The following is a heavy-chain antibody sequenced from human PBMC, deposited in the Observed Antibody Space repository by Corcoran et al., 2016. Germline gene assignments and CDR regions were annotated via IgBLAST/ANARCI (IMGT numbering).Heavy chain of an antibody. CDR3: ARAQVGFTFDF. J-gene: IGHJ4*02. Sequence: QVQLPQSGPGLVKPSQTLSLTCAISGDSVSSNSAAWHWIRQSPSRGLEWLRRTYYRSKLYNDYAVSVKSRITLNPDTSRNQFALQLNSVTPEDTAVYYCARAQVGFTFDFWGQGTLVTVSS. CDR2: TYYRSKLYN. V-gene: IGHV6-1*01. CDR1: GDSVSSNSAA. D-gene: IGHD1-26*01.